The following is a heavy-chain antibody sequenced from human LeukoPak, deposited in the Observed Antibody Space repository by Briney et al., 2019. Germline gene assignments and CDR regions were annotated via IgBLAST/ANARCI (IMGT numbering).Heavy chain of an antibody. CDR3: AREASESLGAFDI. D-gene: IGHD3-10*01. Sequence: GGSLRLSCAASGFTFSSYAMHWVRQAPGKGLEWVAVISYDGSNKYYADSVKGRFTISRDNSKNTLYLQMNSLRAEDTAVYYCAREASESLGAFDIWGQGTMVTVSS. CDR1: GFTFSSYA. CDR2: ISYDGSNK. J-gene: IGHJ3*02. V-gene: IGHV3-30-3*01.